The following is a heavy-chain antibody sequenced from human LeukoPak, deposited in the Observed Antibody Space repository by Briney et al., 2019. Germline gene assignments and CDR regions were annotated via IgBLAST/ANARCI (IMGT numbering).Heavy chain of an antibody. J-gene: IGHJ4*02. D-gene: IGHD3-22*01. CDR1: GFTFSSYW. CDR3: ARDTYDISGYYYGPFDY. Sequence: GGSLRLSCAASGFTFSSYWMHWVRQAPGKGLVWVSRTNTDGSSTSYADSVKGRFTISRDNAKNTLYLQMNSLRAEDTAVYYCARDTYDISGYYYGPFDYWGQGTLVTVSS. V-gene: IGHV3-74*01. CDR2: TNTDGSST.